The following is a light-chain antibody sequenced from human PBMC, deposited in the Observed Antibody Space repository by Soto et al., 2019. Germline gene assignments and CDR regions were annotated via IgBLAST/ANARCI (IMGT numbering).Light chain of an antibody. CDR2: GAS. CDR1: QSVSSN. CDR3: QQYNNWPHT. J-gene: IGKJ1*01. Sequence: EILMTQSPATLSVSPGETATLSCRASQSVSSNLAWYHQKPGQAPRRLVYGASITATGIPAKFSGSGSGTEFTLTISSLQSEDFAVYYCQQYNNWPHTFGQGTKVEI. V-gene: IGKV3-15*01.